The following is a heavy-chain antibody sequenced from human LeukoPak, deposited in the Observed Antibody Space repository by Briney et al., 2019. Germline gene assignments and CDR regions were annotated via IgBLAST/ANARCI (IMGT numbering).Heavy chain of an antibody. CDR3: ARFGVGFGEVNYPWFDP. Sequence: SETLSLTCAVYGGSFSGYYWSWIRQPPGKGLEWIGEINHSGSTNYNPFLKSRVTISVDTSKTQFSLKLSSLTAADTAVYYCARFGVGFGEVNYPWFDPWGQGTLVTVSS. D-gene: IGHD3-10*01. V-gene: IGHV4-34*01. CDR2: INHSGST. CDR1: GGSFSGYY. J-gene: IGHJ5*02.